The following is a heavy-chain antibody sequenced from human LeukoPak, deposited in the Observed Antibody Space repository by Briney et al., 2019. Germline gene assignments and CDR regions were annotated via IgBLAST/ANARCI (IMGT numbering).Heavy chain of an antibody. CDR1: GGSMINNY. J-gene: IGHJ5*02. CDR3: ARRMVYAKGGWFDP. CDR2: IYQTGDS. Sequence: PSETLSLTCTVSGGSMINNYWSWIRQPPGKGLEWIGYIYQTGDSNHNPSLKSRVTISMDTSKNQLSLNLNSVTAADTAVYYCARRMVYAKGGWFDPWGQGTLVTVSS. V-gene: IGHV4-59*08. D-gene: IGHD2-8*01.